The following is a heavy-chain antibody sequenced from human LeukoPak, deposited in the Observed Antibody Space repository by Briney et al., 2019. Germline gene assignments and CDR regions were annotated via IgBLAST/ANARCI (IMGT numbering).Heavy chain of an antibody. J-gene: IGHJ4*02. Sequence: GASVKVSCKASGYTFTSYDINWVRQATGQGLEWMGWMNPNSGNTGYAQKFQGRVTMTRNTSKSTAYMELSSLRSEDTAVYYCARVGVEYCSGGSCPTFDYWGQGTLVTVSS. D-gene: IGHD2-15*01. CDR3: ARVGVEYCSGGSCPTFDY. CDR2: MNPNSGNT. V-gene: IGHV1-8*01. CDR1: GYTFTSYD.